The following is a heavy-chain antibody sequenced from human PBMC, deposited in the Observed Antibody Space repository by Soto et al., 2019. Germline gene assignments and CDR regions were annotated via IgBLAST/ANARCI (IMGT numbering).Heavy chain of an antibody. D-gene: IGHD6-6*01. V-gene: IGHV2-5*02. CDR3: AYLYRPLYSSSSLTPYFDY. J-gene: IGHJ4*02. CDR1: GFSLSTSGVG. CDR2: IYWDDDK. Sequence: SGPTLVNPTQTLTLTCTFSGFSLSTSGVGVGWIRQPPGKALEWLALIYWDDDKRYSPSLKSRLTITKDTSKNQVVLTMTNMDPVDTATYYCAYLYRPLYSSSSLTPYFDYWGQGTLVTVSS.